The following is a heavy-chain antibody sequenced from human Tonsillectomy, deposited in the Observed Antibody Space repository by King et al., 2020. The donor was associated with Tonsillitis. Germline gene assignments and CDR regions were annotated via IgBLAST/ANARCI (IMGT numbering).Heavy chain of an antibody. V-gene: IGHV4-59*08. CDR2: FYYIGST. CDR1: GGSISSYY. Sequence: QLQESGPGLVKPSETLSLTCTVSGGSISSYYWSWIRQPPGKGLECIGYFYYIGSTNYNPSLRSRVTISADTSKNQFSLKLSSVTATDTAVYYCARLKVTTIGSLGAFDIWGQGTMVTVSS. J-gene: IGHJ3*02. CDR3: ARLKVTTIGSLGAFDI. D-gene: IGHD4-17*01.